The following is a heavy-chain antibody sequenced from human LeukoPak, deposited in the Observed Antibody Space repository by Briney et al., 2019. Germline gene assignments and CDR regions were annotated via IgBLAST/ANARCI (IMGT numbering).Heavy chain of an antibody. D-gene: IGHD6-13*01. J-gene: IGHJ4*02. CDR3: VRYAAATGTDGGDY. Sequence: ASVKVSCKASGYTFTGYYMDWGRQGPGQGVEWMGWINPNSGGTNSAQQFQGRVTMTRDTSISTAYTELTRLKSDDTAVYYCVRYAAATGTDGGDYWGQGTLVTVSS. V-gene: IGHV1-2*02. CDR2: INPNSGGT. CDR1: GYTFTGYY.